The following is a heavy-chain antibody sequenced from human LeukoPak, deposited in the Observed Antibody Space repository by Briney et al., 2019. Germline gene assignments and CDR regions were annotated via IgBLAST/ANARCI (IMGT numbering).Heavy chain of an antibody. CDR2: LLYNGNT. CDR3: TRRGSGNGGTYAGMDV. J-gene: IGHJ6*02. V-gene: IGHV4-39*01. CDR1: GVSISSDVHY. Sequence: SETLSLTCTVAGVSISSDVHYWDWIRQAPGKGLEWIGSLLYNGNTWYNPSLESRVTISVDTSENQFSLRLTSVNAADTALYFCTRRGSGNGGTYAGMDVWGPGTSVTVSS. D-gene: IGHD1-26*01.